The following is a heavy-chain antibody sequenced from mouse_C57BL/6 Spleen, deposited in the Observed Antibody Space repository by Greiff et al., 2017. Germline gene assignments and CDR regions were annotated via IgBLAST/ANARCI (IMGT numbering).Heavy chain of an antibody. CDR1: GYTFTSYW. CDR2: IDPSDSST. V-gene: IGHV1-69*01. Sequence: VQLQQPGAELVMPGASVKLSCKASGYTFTSYWMHWVKQRPGQGLEWIGEIDPSDSSTNYNQKFKGKSTLTVDKSSSTAYMQLSSLTSEDSAVYYCASDGTHEGLAYWGQGTLVTVSA. J-gene: IGHJ3*01. CDR3: ASDGTHEGLAY. D-gene: IGHD2-1*01.